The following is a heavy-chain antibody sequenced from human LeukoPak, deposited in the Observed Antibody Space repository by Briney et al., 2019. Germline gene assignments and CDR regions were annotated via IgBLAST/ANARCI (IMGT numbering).Heavy chain of an antibody. CDR1: GYTFNSYY. Sequence: ASVKVSCKASGYTFNSYYMHWVRQAPGQGLEWMGIINPSGGSTSYAQKFQGRVTMTRDTSTSTVYMELSSLRSEDTAVYYCARSSRSEGLDYWGQGTLVTVSS. CDR3: ARSSRSEGLDY. J-gene: IGHJ4*02. D-gene: IGHD3-3*01. CDR2: INPSGGST. V-gene: IGHV1-46*02.